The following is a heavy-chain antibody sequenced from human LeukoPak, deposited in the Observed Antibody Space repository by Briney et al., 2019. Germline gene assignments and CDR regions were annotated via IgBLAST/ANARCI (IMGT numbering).Heavy chain of an antibody. D-gene: IGHD3-3*01. CDR1: GGSFSGYY. V-gene: IGHV3-7*03. J-gene: IGHJ4*02. CDR3: ARDQYDTWSRRGNFDS. CDR2: IKLDGSEK. Sequence: PSETLSLTCAVYGGSFSGYYWSWIRQPPGKGLEWVANIKLDGSEKNYVDSVKGRFTISRDNTKNSLYLQMNSLRAEDTAVFYCARDQYDTWSRRGNFDSWGRGTLVIVSS.